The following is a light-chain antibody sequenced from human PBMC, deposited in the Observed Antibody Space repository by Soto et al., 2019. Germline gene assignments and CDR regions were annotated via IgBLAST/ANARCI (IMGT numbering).Light chain of an antibody. CDR1: QTVSSS. CDR3: QQHIIWRLT. J-gene: IGKJ4*01. CDR2: EAS. Sequence: DIELTQSPATLSLSPGERATLSCRASQTVSSSLAWYQQKPGHAPRLLIYEASNRATGIPARFSCSGSGADFTLTITSLEPEDFALYYCQQHIIWRLTFGGGTRVDIK. V-gene: IGKV3-11*01.